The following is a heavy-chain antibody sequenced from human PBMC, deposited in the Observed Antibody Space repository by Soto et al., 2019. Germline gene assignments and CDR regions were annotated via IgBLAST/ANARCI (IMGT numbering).Heavy chain of an antibody. CDR3: AKDDSSGYYYARGYGMDV. J-gene: IGHJ6*02. V-gene: IGHV3-30*18. CDR2: ISYDGSNK. CDR1: GFTFSSYG. D-gene: IGHD3-22*01. Sequence: QVQLVESGGGVVQPGRSLRLSCAASGFTFSSYGMHWVRQAPGKGLEWVAVISYDGSNKYYADSVKGRFTISRDNSKNTLYLQMNSLRAEDTAVYYCAKDDSSGYYYARGYGMDVWGQGTTVTVSS.